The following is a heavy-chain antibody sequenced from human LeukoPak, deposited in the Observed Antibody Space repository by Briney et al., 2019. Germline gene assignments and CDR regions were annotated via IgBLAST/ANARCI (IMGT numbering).Heavy chain of an antibody. V-gene: IGHV4-4*07. CDR3: ARVRKGIEAGQFDY. CDR2: IYTSGST. J-gene: IGHJ4*02. CDR1: GGSTSSYY. D-gene: IGHD6-19*01. Sequence: SETLSLTCTVSGGSTSSYYWSWIRQPAGKGLEWIGRIYTSGSTNYNPSLKSRVTMSVDTSKNQFSLKLSSVTAADTAVYYCARVRKGIEAGQFDYWGQGTLVTVSS.